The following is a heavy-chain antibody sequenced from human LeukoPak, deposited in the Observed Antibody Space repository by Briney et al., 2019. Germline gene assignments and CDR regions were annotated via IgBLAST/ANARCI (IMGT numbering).Heavy chain of an antibody. CDR3: ARPSVTTGVDAFDF. CDR2: INQDESEQ. Sequence: GGSLRLSCAASGFTFDDYGMSWVRQTPGKGLEWVANINQDESEQYYVDSVKGRFTISRDNAKDSLYLQMNSLRPEDTALYYCARPSVTTGVDAFDFWGQGTMVTVSS. CDR1: GFTFDDYG. V-gene: IGHV3-7*01. D-gene: IGHD4-17*01. J-gene: IGHJ3*01.